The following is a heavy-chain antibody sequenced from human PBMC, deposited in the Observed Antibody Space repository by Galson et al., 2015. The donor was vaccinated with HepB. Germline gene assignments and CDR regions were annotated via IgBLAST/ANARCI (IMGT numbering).Heavy chain of an antibody. D-gene: IGHD4-17*01. J-gene: IGHJ4*02. CDR3: ARVRFYGDGGDFDY. V-gene: IGHV1-18*01. Sequence: NLQGRVTMTADTSTSTAYMELRSLRSDDTAVYYCARVRFYGDGGDFDYWGQGTLVTVSS.